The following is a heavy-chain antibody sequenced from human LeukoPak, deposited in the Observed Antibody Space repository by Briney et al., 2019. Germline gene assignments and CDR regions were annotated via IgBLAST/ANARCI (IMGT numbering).Heavy chain of an antibody. V-gene: IGHV3-74*01. CDR3: ARDFRITMLRTPWGY. Sequence: GGSLRLSCAASGFSFSSYWMHWVRQAPGKGLVWVSRINSDGSSAIYADSVKGRFTISRDNAKNTLYLQMNTLRAEDTGVYYCARDFRITMLRTPWGYWGQGTLVTVSS. D-gene: IGHD3-10*01. CDR1: GFSFSSYW. J-gene: IGHJ4*02. CDR2: INSDGSSA.